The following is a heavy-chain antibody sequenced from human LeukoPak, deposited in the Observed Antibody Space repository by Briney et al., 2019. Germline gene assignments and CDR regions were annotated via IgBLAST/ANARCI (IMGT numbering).Heavy chain of an antibody. CDR3: ARHEYCDGDGAFYI. D-gene: IGHD3-3*01. J-gene: IGHJ3*02. Sequence: TSETLSLTRTVSGGSISSSSYYWGWIRQPPRKGLEWIGRIYYSGSTYHSPSLKTRHTISVDTSKNQFSLKLNSVTAADTAVYYCARHEYCDGDGAFYIWGQGAMVTVVS. V-gene: IGHV4-39*01. CDR1: GGSISSSSYY. CDR2: IYYSGST.